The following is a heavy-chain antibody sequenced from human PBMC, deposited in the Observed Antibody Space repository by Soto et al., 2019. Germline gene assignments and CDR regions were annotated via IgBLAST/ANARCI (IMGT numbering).Heavy chain of an antibody. CDR1: GLTFSRYW. J-gene: IGHJ4*02. Sequence: PGGSLRLSCAASGLTFSRYWMNWVRQAPGKGLEWVASIKEDGSEILYVDSVKGRFTISRDNAKNSLYLQMNSLRAEDTAVYYCAKLQVAGTTIYWGQGTLVTVSS. V-gene: IGHV3-7*03. D-gene: IGHD6-19*01. CDR3: AKLQVAGTTIY. CDR2: IKEDGSEI.